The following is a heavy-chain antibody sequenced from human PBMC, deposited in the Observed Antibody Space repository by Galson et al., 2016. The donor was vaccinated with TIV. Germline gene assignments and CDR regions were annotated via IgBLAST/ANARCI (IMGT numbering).Heavy chain of an antibody. Sequence: ETLSLTCIISGDSISSSTYYWGWIRQPPGKGLEWIGSIYFTGSTHYTPSLKSRVTISLDTSKSQFSLKLSSVTAADTAVYYCARHSDIAADFNYWGQGTLATVSS. V-gene: IGHV4-39*01. J-gene: IGHJ4*02. CDR3: ARHSDIAADFNY. D-gene: IGHD2-21*01. CDR1: GDSISSSTYY. CDR2: IYFTGST.